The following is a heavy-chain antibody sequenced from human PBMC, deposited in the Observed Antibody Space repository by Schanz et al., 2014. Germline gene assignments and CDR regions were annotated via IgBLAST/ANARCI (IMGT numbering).Heavy chain of an antibody. CDR1: GGTFNSYT. D-gene: IGHD6-19*01. CDR3: TRLRRADPNGFDV. J-gene: IGHJ6*02. V-gene: IGHV1-69*02. CDR2: IIPVLAIA. Sequence: QVQLVQSGAEVKKPGSSMKVSCKASGGTFNSYTISWIRQAPGQGLEWMGRIIPVLAIADYAQKFQGRVTITADKSTSTASMELSSLRAEDTAVYYCTRLRRADPNGFDVWGQGTTVTVS.